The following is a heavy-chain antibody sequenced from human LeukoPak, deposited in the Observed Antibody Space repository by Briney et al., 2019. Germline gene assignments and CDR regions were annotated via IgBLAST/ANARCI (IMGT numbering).Heavy chain of an antibody. D-gene: IGHD1-1*01. J-gene: IGHJ4*02. V-gene: IGHV4-59*01. CDR3: ASQLGGTTFH. CDR2: VYHSGST. CDR1: GDSISSNY. Sequence: SETLSLTCTVSGDSISSNYWSWIRQPPGEGLEWVGYVYHSGSTNYNPSLKSRVTISLDTSKTQFSLRLTSVTAADTAVYYCASQLGGTTFHWGQGTLVTVSS.